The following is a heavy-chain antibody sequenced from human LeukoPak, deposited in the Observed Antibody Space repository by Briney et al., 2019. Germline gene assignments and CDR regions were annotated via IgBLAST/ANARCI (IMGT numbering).Heavy chain of an antibody. CDR2: IYTSGST. V-gene: IGHV4-4*07. CDR3: ARDTNSDIWNDGYFNWFDP. CDR1: GGSISSYY. J-gene: IGHJ5*02. Sequence: PSETLSLTCTVSGGSISSYYWSWIRQPAGKGLEWIGRIYTSGSTNYNPSLKSRVTMSVDTSKNQFSLKLSSVTAADTAVYYCARDTNSDIWNDGYFNWFDPWGQGTLVTVSS. D-gene: IGHD1-20*01.